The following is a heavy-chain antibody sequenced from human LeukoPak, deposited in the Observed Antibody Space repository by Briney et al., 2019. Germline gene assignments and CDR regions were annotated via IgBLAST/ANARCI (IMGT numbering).Heavy chain of an antibody. J-gene: IGHJ6*02. CDR2: INPSGGST. CDR3: ARDIRRIVGAPTHTYYYYGMDV. CDR1: GYTFTSYY. V-gene: IGHV1-46*01. D-gene: IGHD1-26*01. Sequence: ASVKVSCKASGYTFTSYYMHCVRQAPGQGLEWMEIINPSGGSTSYAQKFQGRVTMTRDTSTSTVYMELSSLRSEDTAVYYCARDIRRIVGAPTHTYYYYGMDVWGQGTTVTVSS.